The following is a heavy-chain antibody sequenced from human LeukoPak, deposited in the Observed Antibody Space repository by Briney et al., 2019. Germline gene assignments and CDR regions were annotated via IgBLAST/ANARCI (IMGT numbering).Heavy chain of an antibody. CDR1: GVSITSHF. J-gene: IGHJ4*02. V-gene: IGHV4-59*11. D-gene: IGHD1-26*01. CDR3: ARDGPTSTAPFDY. CDR2: FYHAGNS. Sequence: SETLSLTCTVSGVSITSHFWSWIRQPPGEGLEWIGNFYHAGNSNLNPSLKSRVSMSIDTSKNQFSLKLRSMTAADTAVYYCARDGPTSTAPFDYWGQGTLVTVSS.